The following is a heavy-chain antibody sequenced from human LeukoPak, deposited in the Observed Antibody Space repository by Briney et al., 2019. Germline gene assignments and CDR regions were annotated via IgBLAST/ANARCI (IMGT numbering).Heavy chain of an antibody. CDR2: FDPEDGET. V-gene: IGHV1-24*01. J-gene: IGHJ4*02. CDR3: ATDQPVYSYGDGYFDY. Sequence: ASVKVSCKVSGYTLTELSMHWVRQAPGKGLEWTGGFDPEDGETIYAQKFQGRVTMTEDTSTDTAYMELSSLRSEDTAVYYCATDQPVYSYGDGYFDYWGQGTLVTVSS. D-gene: IGHD5-18*01. CDR1: GYTLTELS.